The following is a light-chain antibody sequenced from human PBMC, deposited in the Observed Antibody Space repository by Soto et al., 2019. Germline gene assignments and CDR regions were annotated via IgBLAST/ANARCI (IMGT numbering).Light chain of an antibody. J-gene: IGLJ1*01. CDR3: CSYAGTFYV. CDR1: SGDFGGYNY. V-gene: IGLV2-11*01. Sequence: HSARTARRAVAGSPGQAVNIYYTGTSGDFGGYNYVSWYQHHPGKAPKLMIYDVSERPSGVPDRFSGSKSGNTASLTISGLQAEDEADYYCCSYAGTFYVFGTGTKVTVL. CDR2: DVS.